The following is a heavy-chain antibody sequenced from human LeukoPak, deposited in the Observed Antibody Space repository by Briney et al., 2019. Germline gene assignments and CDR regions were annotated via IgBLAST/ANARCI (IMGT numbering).Heavy chain of an antibody. J-gene: IGHJ4*02. CDR3: ARDSDYGDYFDY. V-gene: IGHV1-69*13. CDR1: GGTFRSYA. CDR2: IIPIFGTA. D-gene: IGHD4-17*01. Sequence: SVTVSCKASGGTFRSYAFTWVRQAPGQGLEWMGGIIPIFGTANYAQKFQGRVTITADESTSTAYMELSSLRSEDTAVYYCARDSDYGDYFDYWGQGTLVTVSS.